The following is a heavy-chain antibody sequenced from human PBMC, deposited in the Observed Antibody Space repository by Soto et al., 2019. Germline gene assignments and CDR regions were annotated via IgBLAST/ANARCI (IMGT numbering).Heavy chain of an antibody. V-gene: IGHV4-59*08. CDR2: IYYSGST. J-gene: IGHJ5*02. CDR1: GGSISSYY. CDR3: ASHDARGSGSYNINNWFDP. Sequence: ASETLSLTCTVSGGSISSYYWSWIRQPPGKGLEWIGYIYYSGSTNYNPSLKSRVTISVDTSKNQFSLKLSSVTAADTAVYYCASHDARGSGSYNINNWFDPWGQGTPVTVSS. D-gene: IGHD3-10*01.